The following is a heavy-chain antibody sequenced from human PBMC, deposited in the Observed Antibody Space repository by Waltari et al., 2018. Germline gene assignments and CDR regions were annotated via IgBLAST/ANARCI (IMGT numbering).Heavy chain of an antibody. J-gene: IGHJ4*02. CDR3: AKDWDRYSSSWRLGIGNY. D-gene: IGHD6-13*01. CDR2: ISYDGSNK. V-gene: IGHV3-30*18. Sequence: QVQLVESGGGVVQPGRSLRLSCAASGFTFSSYGMHWVRQAPGKGLEWVAVISYDGSNKYYADSVKGRFTISRDNSKNTLYLQMNSLRAEDTAVYYCAKDWDRYSSSWRLGIGNYWGQGTLVTVSS. CDR1: GFTFSSYG.